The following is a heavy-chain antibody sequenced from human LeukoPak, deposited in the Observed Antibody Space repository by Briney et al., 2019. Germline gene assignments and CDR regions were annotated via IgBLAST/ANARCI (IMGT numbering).Heavy chain of an antibody. J-gene: IGHJ4*02. CDR3: ARGGDIVVVPAAIVLDY. CDR1: GFTFSSYA. Sequence: GGSLRLSCAASGFTFSSYAMHWVRQAQGKGREWVAVISYDGSNKYYADSVKGRFTNSRDNSKNTLYLQMNSLRAEDTAVYYCARGGDIVVVPAAIVLDYWGQGTLVTVSS. CDR2: ISYDGSNK. V-gene: IGHV3-30*04. D-gene: IGHD2-2*01.